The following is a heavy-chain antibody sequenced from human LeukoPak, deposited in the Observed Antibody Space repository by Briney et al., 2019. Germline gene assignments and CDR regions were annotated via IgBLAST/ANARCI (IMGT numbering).Heavy chain of an antibody. Sequence: GRSLRLSCAASGFTFSSYAMHWVRQAPGKGLEWVAVISYDGSNKYYADSVKGRFTISRDNSKNTLYLQMNSLRAEDTAVYYCASDLTADILTGYYRNWFDPWGQGTLVTVSS. J-gene: IGHJ5*02. CDR2: ISYDGSNK. CDR1: GFTFSSYA. D-gene: IGHD3-9*01. V-gene: IGHV3-30*04. CDR3: ASDLTADILTGYYRNWFDP.